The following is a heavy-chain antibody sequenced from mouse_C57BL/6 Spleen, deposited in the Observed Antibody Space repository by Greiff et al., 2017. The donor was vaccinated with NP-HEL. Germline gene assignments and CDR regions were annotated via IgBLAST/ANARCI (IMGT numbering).Heavy chain of an antibody. CDR1: GYTFTSYW. V-gene: IGHV1-59*01. CDR2: IDPSDSYT. J-gene: IGHJ2*01. Sequence: VQLQQPGAELVRPGTSVKLSCKASGYTFTSYWMHWVKQRPGQGLEWIGVIDPSDSYTNYNQKFKGKATLTVDTSSSTAYMRLSSLTSEDSAVYYCASGYGYDGYWGQGTTLTVSS. CDR3: ASGYGYDGY. D-gene: IGHD2-2*01.